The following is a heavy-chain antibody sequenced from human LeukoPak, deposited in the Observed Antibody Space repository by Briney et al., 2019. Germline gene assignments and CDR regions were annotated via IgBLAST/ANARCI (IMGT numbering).Heavy chain of an antibody. Sequence: SETLSLTCAVYGGSFSGYYWSWIRQPPGKGLEWIGEINRSGSTNYNPSLKSRVTISVDTSKNQFSLKLSSVTAADTAVYYCARGTPVAEYLQHWGQGTLVTVSS. J-gene: IGHJ1*01. CDR1: GGSFSGYY. CDR3: ARGTPVAEYLQH. D-gene: IGHD6-19*01. CDR2: INRSGST. V-gene: IGHV4-34*01.